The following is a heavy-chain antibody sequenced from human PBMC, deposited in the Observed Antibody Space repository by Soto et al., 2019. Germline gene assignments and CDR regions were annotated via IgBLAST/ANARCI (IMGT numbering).Heavy chain of an antibody. CDR3: ARLITNSWYFDL. Sequence: PGGSLRLSCAASGFTFSDPYMDWVRQAPGKGLEWVGRTRNKANSYTTEYAASVKGRFTISRDDSRNSLYLQLNSLKTEDTAVYYCARLITNSWYFDLWGRGTLVTVSS. J-gene: IGHJ2*01. V-gene: IGHV3-72*01. CDR1: GFTFSDPY. D-gene: IGHD3-22*01. CDR2: TRNKANSYTT.